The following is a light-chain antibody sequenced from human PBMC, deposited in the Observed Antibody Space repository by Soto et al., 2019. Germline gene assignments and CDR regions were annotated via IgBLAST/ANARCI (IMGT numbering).Light chain of an antibody. Sequence: DIQMTQSPSTLSASVGYTVTITCRASQRIGGWLAWHQQKPGKAPKLLISEASNLESGVPSRFSGSGSGTEFTLTITSLQPDDFATYYCQHYNPYSGPFGQGTKVDI. CDR3: QHYNPYSGP. J-gene: IGKJ1*01. CDR2: EAS. V-gene: IGKV1-5*01. CDR1: QRIGGW.